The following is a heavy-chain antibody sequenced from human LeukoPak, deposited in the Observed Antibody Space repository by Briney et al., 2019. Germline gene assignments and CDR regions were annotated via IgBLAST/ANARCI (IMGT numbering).Heavy chain of an antibody. CDR1: GGTFSNYA. V-gene: IGHV1-69*04. J-gene: IGHJ5*02. D-gene: IGHD6-19*01. CDR2: IILILDSA. Sequence: SVKVSCKASGGTFSNYAISWVRQAPGQGLEWMGRIILILDSANYAQKFQDRVTITADTSTSTVYMELSSLTSEDTAMYYCARVEDSSGWSPCESWGQGTLVTVSS. CDR3: ARVEDSSGWSPCES.